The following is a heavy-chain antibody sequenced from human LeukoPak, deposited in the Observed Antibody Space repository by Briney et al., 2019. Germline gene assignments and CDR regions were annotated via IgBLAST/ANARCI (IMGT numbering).Heavy chain of an antibody. J-gene: IGHJ6*02. CDR2: IYYSGST. D-gene: IGHD3-9*01. CDR3: ARVRGDILTGYYGNHMDV. CDR1: GGSISSGSYY. Sequence: SETLSLTCTVSGGSISSGSYYWGWIRQPPGKGLEWIGSIYYSGSTYYNPSLKSRVTISVDTSKNQFSLKLSSVTAADTAVYYCARVRGDILTGYYGNHMDVWGQGTTVTVSS. V-gene: IGHV4-39*01.